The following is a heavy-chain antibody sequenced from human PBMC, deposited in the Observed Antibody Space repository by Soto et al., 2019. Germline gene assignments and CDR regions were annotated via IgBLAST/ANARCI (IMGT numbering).Heavy chain of an antibody. CDR1: GGSISSGGYY. Sequence: QVQLQESGPGLVKPSQTLSLTCTVSGGSISSGGYYWSWIRQHPGKGLEWIGYIYYSGSTYYNPSLVSRVTISVETSKNQFSLKLSSVTAADTAVYYCARGGRRSPGMDVWGQGTTVTVSS. CDR3: ARGGRRSPGMDV. V-gene: IGHV4-31*03. J-gene: IGHJ6*02. CDR2: IYYSGST.